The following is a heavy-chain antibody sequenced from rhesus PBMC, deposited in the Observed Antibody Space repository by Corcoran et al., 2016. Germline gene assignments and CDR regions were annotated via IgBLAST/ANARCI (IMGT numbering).Heavy chain of an antibody. Sequence: EVQLVESGGGLVQPGGSLRLSCAASGFTFSSYWMNWVRQEPGKGLEWVSAINSGGGSTNYAGSVDGRFTISRDNSKNTLSLQMNSLRAEDTAVYYCAKDGGSWNNPEYFEFWGQGALVTVSS. D-gene: IGHD1-20*01. CDR2: INSGGGST. J-gene: IGHJ1*01. V-gene: IGHV3S25*01. CDR1: GFTFSSYW. CDR3: AKDGGSWNNPEYFEF.